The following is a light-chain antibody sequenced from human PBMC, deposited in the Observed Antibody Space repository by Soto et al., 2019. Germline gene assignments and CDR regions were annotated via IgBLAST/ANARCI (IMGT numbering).Light chain of an antibody. J-gene: IGLJ1*01. CDR1: SSDVGDYNY. Sequence: QSALTQPASVSGSPGQSITISCTGASSDVGDYNYVSWYQHHPGKAPKLLIYGSTNRPSGVPGRFSGSKSGTSASLAITGLQAEDEADYYCQSYDSSLSGYVFGAGTKVTVL. V-gene: IGLV2-14*01. CDR2: GST. CDR3: QSYDSSLSGYV.